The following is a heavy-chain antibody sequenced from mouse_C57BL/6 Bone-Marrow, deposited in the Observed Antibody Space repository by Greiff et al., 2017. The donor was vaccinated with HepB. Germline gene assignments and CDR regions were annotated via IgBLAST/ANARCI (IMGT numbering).Heavy chain of an antibody. J-gene: IGHJ3*01. V-gene: IGHV1-82*01. CDR2: IYPGDGDT. Sequence: QVQLQQSGPELVKPGASVKISCKASGYAFSSSWMNWVKQRPGKGLEWIGRIYPGDGDTNYNGKFKGKATLTADKSSSTAYMQLSSLTSEDSAVYFCARWRRFAYWGQGTLVTVSA. CDR1: GYAFSSSW. CDR3: ARWRRFAY.